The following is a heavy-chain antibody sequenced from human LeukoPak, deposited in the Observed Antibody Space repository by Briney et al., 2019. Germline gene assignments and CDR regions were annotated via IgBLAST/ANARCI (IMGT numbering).Heavy chain of an antibody. CDR3: ARDGFVYCGGDCYSPNLFDY. Sequence: GGSLRLSCAASGFTFSSYWMSWVRQAPGKGLEWVANIKQDGSEKYYVDPVKGRFTISRDNAKNSLYLQMNSQRAEDTAVYYCARDGFVYCGGDCYSPNLFDYWGQGTLVTVSS. D-gene: IGHD2-21*02. CDR1: GFTFSSYW. CDR2: IKQDGSEK. V-gene: IGHV3-7*01. J-gene: IGHJ4*02.